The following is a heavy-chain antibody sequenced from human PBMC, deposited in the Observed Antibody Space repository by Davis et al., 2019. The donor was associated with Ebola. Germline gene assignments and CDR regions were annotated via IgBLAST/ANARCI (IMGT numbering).Heavy chain of an antibody. J-gene: IGHJ6*02. V-gene: IGHV4-59*01. CDR2: IYYSGST. CDR3: ARGPGFGLFGDV. Sequence: GSLRLSCTVSGGSISSYYWSWIRQPPGKGLEWIGYIYYSGSTNYNPSLKSRVTISVDTSKNQFSLKLSSVTAADTAVYYCARGPGFGLFGDVWGQGTTVTVSS. CDR1: GGSISSYY. D-gene: IGHD1-14*01.